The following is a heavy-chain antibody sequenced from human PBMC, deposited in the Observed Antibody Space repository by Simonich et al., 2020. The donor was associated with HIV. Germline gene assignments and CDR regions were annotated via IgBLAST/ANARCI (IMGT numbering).Heavy chain of an antibody. Sequence: QVQLVESGGGVVQPGRSLRLSCAASGFTFSSYAMHWVRQAPGKGLEWVAVISYDGSNKYYADSVKGLFTISRDNSKNTLYLQMNSLRAEDTAVYYCASGGSISSVWADDYWAREPWSPSPQ. CDR3: ASGGSISSVWADDY. D-gene: IGHD3-16*01. V-gene: IGHV3-30*07. CDR1: GFTFSSYA. CDR2: ISYDGSNK. J-gene: IGHJ4*02.